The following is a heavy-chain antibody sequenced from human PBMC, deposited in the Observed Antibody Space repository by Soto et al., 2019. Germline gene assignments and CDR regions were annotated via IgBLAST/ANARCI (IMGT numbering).Heavy chain of an antibody. J-gene: IGHJ4*02. CDR2: IYHSGST. CDR3: ARRYGGTIDY. V-gene: IGHV4-4*02. D-gene: IGHD4-17*01. CDR1: GGSISSTNW. Sequence: PSETLSLTCAVSGGSISSTNWWSWVRQPPGKGLEWIGEIYHSGSTNCNPSLKRRVTISVDKSKNQFSLKLSSVTAADTAVYYCARRYGGTIDYWGQGTLVTVSS.